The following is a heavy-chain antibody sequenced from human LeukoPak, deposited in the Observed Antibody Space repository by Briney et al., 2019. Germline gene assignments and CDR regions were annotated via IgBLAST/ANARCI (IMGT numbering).Heavy chain of an antibody. D-gene: IGHD3-3*01. CDR1: GGSFGGYY. CDR3: ARGLYYDFWSGYFNWFDP. CDR2: INHSGST. Sequence: TSETLSLTCAVYGGSFGGYYWSWIRQPPGKGLEWIGEINHSGSTNYNPSLKSRVTISVDTSKNQFSLKLSSVTAADTAVYYCARGLYYDFWSGYFNWFDPWGQGTLVTVSS. V-gene: IGHV4-34*01. J-gene: IGHJ5*02.